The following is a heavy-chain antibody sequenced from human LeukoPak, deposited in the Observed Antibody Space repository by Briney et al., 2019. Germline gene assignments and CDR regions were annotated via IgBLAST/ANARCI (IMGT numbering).Heavy chain of an antibody. CDR1: GFTFSNYW. Sequence: GGSLRLSCAASGFTFSNYWMHWIRQGPGKELVWVSRISGDGTTTNYADSVKGRFTISRDNAKNTLYLQMNSLRVEDTALYYCARDGTFDNWGQGTLVTASS. CDR2: ISGDGTTT. D-gene: IGHD6-13*01. J-gene: IGHJ4*02. V-gene: IGHV3-74*01. CDR3: ARDGTFDN.